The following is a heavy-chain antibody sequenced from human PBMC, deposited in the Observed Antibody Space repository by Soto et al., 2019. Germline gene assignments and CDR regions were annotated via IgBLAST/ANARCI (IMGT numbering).Heavy chain of an antibody. Sequence: QVQLQQWGAGLLKPSETLSLTCAVYGGSFSGYYWSWIRQPPGKGLEWIGEINHSGSTNYNLSLKSRVTISVDTSKNQFSLKLSSVTAADTAVYYCARFGVVSISSGNWFDPWGQGTLVTVSS. CDR1: GGSFSGYY. J-gene: IGHJ5*02. D-gene: IGHD3-3*01. CDR3: ARFGVVSISSGNWFDP. CDR2: INHSGST. V-gene: IGHV4-34*01.